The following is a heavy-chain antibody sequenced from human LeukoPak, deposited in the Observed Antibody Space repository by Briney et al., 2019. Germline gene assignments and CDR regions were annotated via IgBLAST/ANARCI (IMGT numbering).Heavy chain of an antibody. J-gene: IGHJ4*02. CDR2: INPNSGGT. CDR3: ASLGPTRSLRNFDY. Sequence: GASVKVSCKASGYTFTGYYMHWVRQAPGQGLEWMGWINPNSGGTNYAQKFQGRVTMTRDTSISTAYMELSRLGSDDTAVYYCASLGPTRSLRNFDYWGQGTLVTVSS. V-gene: IGHV1-2*02. CDR1: GYTFTGYY. D-gene: IGHD1-1*01.